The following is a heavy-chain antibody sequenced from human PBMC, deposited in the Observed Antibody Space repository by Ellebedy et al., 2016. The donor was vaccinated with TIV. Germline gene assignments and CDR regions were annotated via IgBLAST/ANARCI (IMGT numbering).Heavy chain of an antibody. CDR3: ARDGGAARTAPPDY. D-gene: IGHD6-6*01. J-gene: IGHJ4*02. Sequence: PSETLSLTCAASGFTVSNNYMRWVRQAPGKGLEWVSLLYSTGDTHYADFVKGRFTISRDNSKNTLYLQMNSLRVEDTAVYYCARDGGAARTAPPDYWGQGTLVTVSS. CDR1: GFTVSNNY. V-gene: IGHV3-66*01. CDR2: LYSTGDT.